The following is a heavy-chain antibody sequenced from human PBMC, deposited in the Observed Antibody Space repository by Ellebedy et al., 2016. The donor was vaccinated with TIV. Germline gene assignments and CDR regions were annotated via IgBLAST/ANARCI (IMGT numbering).Heavy chain of an antibody. D-gene: IGHD3-10*01. J-gene: IGHJ4*02. CDR2: IDWDDDK. CDR1: GFSLSTSGVG. CDR3: ARIRKGFGELLSNFDY. V-gene: IGHV2-70*11. Sequence: SGPTLVKPTQTLTLTCTFSGFSLSTSGVGVGWIRQPPGKALEWLARIDWDDDKYYSTSLKTRLTISKDTSKSQVVLTMTNMDPVDTATYYCARIRKGFGELLSNFDYWGQGTLVTVSS.